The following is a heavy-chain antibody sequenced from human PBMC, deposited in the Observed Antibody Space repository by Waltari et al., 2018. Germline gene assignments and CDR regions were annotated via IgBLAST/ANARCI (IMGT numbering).Heavy chain of an antibody. V-gene: IGHV4-34*01. CDR1: GGSFSGYY. J-gene: IGHJ6*03. D-gene: IGHD2-15*01. Sequence: QVQLQQWGAGLLKPSETLSLTCAVYGGSFSGYYWSWIRQPPGQGLEWIGEINHSGSTNYNPSLKSRVTISVDTSKNQFSLKLSSVTAADTAVYYCARGSGVVVAATRSYYYYMDVWGKGTTVTISS. CDR2: INHSGST. CDR3: ARGSGVVVAATRSYYYYMDV.